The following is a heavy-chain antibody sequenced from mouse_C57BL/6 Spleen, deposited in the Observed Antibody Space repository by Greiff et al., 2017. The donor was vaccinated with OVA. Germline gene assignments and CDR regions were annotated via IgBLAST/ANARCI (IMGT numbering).Heavy chain of an antibody. Sequence: EVQLQQSGAELVKPGASVKLSCTASGFTFKDYYMHWVKQRPEQGLEWIGRIDPEDGETKYAPKFQGKATITADTSSNTAYLQLSSLTSEDTAVYYCASLTGTDWYFDVWGTGTTVTVSS. CDR2: IDPEDGET. CDR3: ASLTGTDWYFDV. V-gene: IGHV14-2*01. D-gene: IGHD4-1*01. CDR1: GFTFKDYY. J-gene: IGHJ1*03.